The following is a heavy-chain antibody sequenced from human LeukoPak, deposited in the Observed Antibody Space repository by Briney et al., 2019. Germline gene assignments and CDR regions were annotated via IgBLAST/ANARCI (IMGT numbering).Heavy chain of an antibody. CDR2: ISAYNGNT. Sequence: GASVKVSCKASGYTLTSYGISWVRQAPGQGLEWMGWISAYNGNTNYAQKLQGRVTMTTDTSTSTAYMELRSLRSDDTAVYYCARGGYCSSTSCSWFDPWGQGTLVTVST. CDR3: ARGGYCSSTSCSWFDP. J-gene: IGHJ5*02. CDR1: GYTLTSYG. V-gene: IGHV1-18*01. D-gene: IGHD2-2*01.